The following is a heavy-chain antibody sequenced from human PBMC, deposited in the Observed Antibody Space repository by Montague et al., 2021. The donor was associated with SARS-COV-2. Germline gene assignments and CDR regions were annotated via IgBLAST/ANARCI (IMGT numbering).Heavy chain of an antibody. CDR2: RYQNGAT. Sequence: SETLSLTCSVSGFSISSGYYWGWIRQTPGKGLEWIGSRYQNGATYYSPSLKRPATILLDTSKNQLSLSLTSVTAADTAVYYCARSGVGIFDFSYFDSWGQGSLVIVSS. J-gene: IGHJ4*02. D-gene: IGHD3-3*01. CDR1: GFSISSGYY. CDR3: ARSGVGIFDFSYFDS. V-gene: IGHV4-38-2*02.